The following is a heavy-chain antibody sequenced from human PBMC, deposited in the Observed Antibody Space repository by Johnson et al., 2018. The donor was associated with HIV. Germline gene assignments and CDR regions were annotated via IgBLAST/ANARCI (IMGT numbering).Heavy chain of an antibody. J-gene: IGHJ3*02. Sequence: MQLVESGGGLIEPGGSLRLSCAASGFTFSIVWMHWVRQAPGKGLEWVGRIKSKTDGGTTEYAASVKGRFTISRDDSKSIAYLQMNSLRVDDTAVYYCAREREAGRGAFDIWGQGTMVTVSS. V-gene: IGHV3-15*01. D-gene: IGHD3-10*01. CDR3: AREREAGRGAFDI. CDR2: IKSKTDGGTT. CDR1: GFTFSIVW.